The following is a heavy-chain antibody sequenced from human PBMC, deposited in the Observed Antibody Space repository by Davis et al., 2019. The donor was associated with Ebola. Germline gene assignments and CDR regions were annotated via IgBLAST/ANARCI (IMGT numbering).Heavy chain of an antibody. Sequence: GESLKISCAASGFTFSNYYMTWIRQAPTKGLEWVSYISSSSLYTKYADSVKGRFTISRDNAKNSLFLQMNSLRVEDTAVYYCARAGDGDYSRFDPWGQGTLVTVSS. CDR3: ARAGDGDYSRFDP. V-gene: IGHV3-11*06. D-gene: IGHD4-17*01. J-gene: IGHJ5*02. CDR2: ISSSSLYT. CDR1: GFTFSNYY.